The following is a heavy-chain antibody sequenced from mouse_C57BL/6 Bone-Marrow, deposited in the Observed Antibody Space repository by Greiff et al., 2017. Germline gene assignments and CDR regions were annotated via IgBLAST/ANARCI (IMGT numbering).Heavy chain of an antibody. Sequence: EVQLQQSGAELVRPGASVTLSCTASGFNIKDAYMHWVKQRPEQGLEWIGWIDPENGDTEYASKFQGKATITADTSSNTAYLQLSSLTSEDTAVYYCTTVTTVVAKGFAYWGQGTLVTVSA. D-gene: IGHD1-1*01. CDR2: IDPENGDT. CDR1: GFNIKDAY. V-gene: IGHV14-4*01. J-gene: IGHJ3*01. CDR3: TTVTTVVAKGFAY.